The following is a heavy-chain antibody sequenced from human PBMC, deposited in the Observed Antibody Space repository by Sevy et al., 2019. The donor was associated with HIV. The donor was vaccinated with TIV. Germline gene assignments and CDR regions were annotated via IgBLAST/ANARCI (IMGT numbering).Heavy chain of an antibody. Sequence: ASVKVSCKASGYTFTSYYMHWVRQAPGQGLEWMGIINPSGGSTSYAQKFQGRVTMTRDTSTSTVYMELSSLRSEDTAGYYCARAEYSAPQPNSSVGEYYYYYGMDVWGQGTTVTVSS. V-gene: IGHV1-46*01. CDR2: INPSGGST. CDR3: ARAEYSAPQPNSSVGEYYYYYGMDV. CDR1: GYTFTSYY. J-gene: IGHJ6*02. D-gene: IGHD6-6*01.